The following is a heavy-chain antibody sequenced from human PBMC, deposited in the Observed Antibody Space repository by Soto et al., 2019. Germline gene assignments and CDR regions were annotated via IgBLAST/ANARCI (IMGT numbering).Heavy chain of an antibody. D-gene: IGHD3-22*01. CDR1: GFTFSDYY. J-gene: IGHJ4*01. CDR2: ISAGGSDI. Sequence: GGSLRLSCASSGFTFSDYYMSWIRQAPGKGLEWVAYISAGGSDIYYGDSVKGRFTVSRDNTKKSLYLQMSNLRADDTAIYYCASLPQGYYDRSGRLVDYWGHGALVTVSS. CDR3: ASLPQGYYDRSGRLVDY. V-gene: IGHV3-11*01.